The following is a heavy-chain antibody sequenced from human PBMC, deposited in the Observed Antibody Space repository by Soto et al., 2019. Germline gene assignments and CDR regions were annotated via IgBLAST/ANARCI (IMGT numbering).Heavy chain of an antibody. CDR1: GFTFANAW. CDR3: TLHVVVVTSIHNYFNY. V-gene: IGHV3-15*01. CDR2: IKSKTDGEAT. J-gene: IGHJ4*02. Sequence: PXVSLRLSCAASGFTFANAWMSWVRQAPGKGLEWVGRIKSKTDGEATDYAAPVKGRFSISRDDSKNTMFLQMNSLQIEDTAIYYCTLHVVVVTSIHNYFNYCGQRTRVTVSS. D-gene: IGHD2-21*02.